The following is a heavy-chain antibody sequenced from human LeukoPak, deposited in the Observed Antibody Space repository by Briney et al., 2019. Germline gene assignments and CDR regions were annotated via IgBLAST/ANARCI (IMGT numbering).Heavy chain of an antibody. Sequence: PGGSLRLSCAASGFTFSSYAMHWVRQAPGKGPECVSVIYPGGTTYYADSVKGRFTISRDDSKNTLYLQMNSLRAEDTAVYYCARESSGYYFDYWGQGTLVTVSS. J-gene: IGHJ4*02. D-gene: IGHD6-25*01. CDR1: GFTFSSYA. CDR3: ARESSGYYFDY. V-gene: IGHV3-53*01. CDR2: IYPGGTT.